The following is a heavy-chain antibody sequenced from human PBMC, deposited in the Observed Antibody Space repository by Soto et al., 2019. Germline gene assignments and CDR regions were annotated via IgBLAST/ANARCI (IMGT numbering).Heavy chain of an antibody. J-gene: IGHJ5*02. CDR3: ARRTTSKPNRLFDP. CDR2: IYYSGST. CDR1: GGSISSSSYY. Sequence: PSDTLSLTCTVSGGSISSSSYYWGWIRQPPGKGLEWIGSIYYSGSTYYNPSLKSRVTISVDTSKNQFSLKLSSVTAADTAVYYCARRTTSKPNRLFDPWGQETLVTVSS. D-gene: IGHD1-1*01. V-gene: IGHV4-39*01.